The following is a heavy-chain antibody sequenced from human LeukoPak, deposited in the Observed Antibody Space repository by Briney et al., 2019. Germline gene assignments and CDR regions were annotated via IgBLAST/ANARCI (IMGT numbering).Heavy chain of an antibody. D-gene: IGHD6-19*01. V-gene: IGHV3-21*01. CDR3: ARDLIAVAGRDAFDI. CDR1: GFTFSSYS. J-gene: IGHJ3*02. Sequence: GGSLRPSCAASGFTFSSYSMNWVRQAPGKGLEWVSSISSSSSYIYYADSVKGRFTISRDNAKNSLYLQMNSLRAEDTAVYYCARDLIAVAGRDAFDIWGQGTMVTVSS. CDR2: ISSSSSYI.